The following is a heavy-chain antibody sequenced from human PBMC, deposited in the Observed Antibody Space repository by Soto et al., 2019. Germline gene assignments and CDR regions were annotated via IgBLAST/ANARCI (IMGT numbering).Heavy chain of an antibody. CDR1: GFTFSSYA. V-gene: IGHV3-30-3*01. D-gene: IGHD4-17*01. CDR2: ISYDGSNK. Sequence: GGSLRLSCAASGFTFSSYAMHWVRQAPGKGREWVAVISYDGSNKYYADSVKGRVTISRDNSKNTLYLQMNSLRAEDTAVYYCARVGYGDYGVDYWGQGTLVTVYS. J-gene: IGHJ4*02. CDR3: ARVGYGDYGVDY.